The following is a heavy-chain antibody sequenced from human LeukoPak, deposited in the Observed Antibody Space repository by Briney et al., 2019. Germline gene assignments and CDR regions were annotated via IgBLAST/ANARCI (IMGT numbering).Heavy chain of an antibody. CDR3: ARSLYDYVWESYGY. J-gene: IGHJ4*02. D-gene: IGHD3-16*01. CDR2: ISYDGTNK. CDR1: GFIFSSYA. Sequence: GGSLRLSCAASGFIFSSYAMHWVRQAPGKGLEWVAVISYDGTNKYYTDSVKGRFTISRDNSKNTLFLQMNSLRAEDTAVYYCARSLYDYVWESYGYWGQGTLVTVSS. V-gene: IGHV3-30*04.